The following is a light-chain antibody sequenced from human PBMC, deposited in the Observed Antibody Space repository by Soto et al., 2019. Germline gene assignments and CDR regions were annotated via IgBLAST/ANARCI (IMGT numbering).Light chain of an antibody. J-gene: IGKJ2*01. V-gene: IGKV1-5*01. Sequence: DIQMTQSPSTLSASVGDRVTITCRASQSLSRGLAWYQQKPGKAPKLLIYAASSLESGVPSRLSGSGSGTEFTLTISSLQADDFATYYCQQYDFYYTFGQGTKLEIK. CDR1: QSLSRG. CDR2: AAS. CDR3: QQYDFYYT.